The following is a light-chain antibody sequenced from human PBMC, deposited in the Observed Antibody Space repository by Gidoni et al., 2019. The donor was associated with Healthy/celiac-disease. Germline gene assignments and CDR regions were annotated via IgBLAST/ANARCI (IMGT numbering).Light chain of an antibody. CDR1: QSLLHSNGYNY. V-gene: IGKV2-28*01. J-gene: IGKJ4*01. CDR2: LGS. CDR3: MQALQTPQLT. Sequence: DIVMTQSPLSLPVTPGEPASISCRSSQSLLHSNGYNYLDWYLQKPGQSPQLLIYLGSNRASGVPDRFSGNGSGTDFTLKISRVEAEDVGVYYCMQALQTPQLTFGGGTKVEIK.